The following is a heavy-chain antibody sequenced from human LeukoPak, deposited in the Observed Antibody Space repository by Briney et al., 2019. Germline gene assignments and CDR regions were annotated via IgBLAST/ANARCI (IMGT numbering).Heavy chain of an antibody. D-gene: IGHD3-10*01. J-gene: IGHJ5*02. V-gene: IGHV4-61*02. CDR1: GGSISSGSYY. Sequence: PSETLSLTCTVSGGSISSGSYYWSWIRQPAGKGLEWIGRIYTSGSTNYNPSLKSRVTISVDTSKNQFSLKLSSVTAADTAVYYCASFPLYGSGSYSLSWGQGTLVTVSS. CDR2: IYTSGST. CDR3: ASFPLYGSGSYSLS.